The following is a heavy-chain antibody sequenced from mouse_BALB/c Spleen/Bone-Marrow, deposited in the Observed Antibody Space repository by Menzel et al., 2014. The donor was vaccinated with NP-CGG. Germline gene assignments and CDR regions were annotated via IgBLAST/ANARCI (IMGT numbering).Heavy chain of an antibody. CDR3: ARPPYYYGSSYYWYFDV. Sequence: LMESGPELVKPGASVKISCKAFGYTFTDYYINWVKQKPGQGLEWIGWIYPGGGNTKYNEKFKGKATLTVDTSSSTAYMQLSSLTSEDTAVYFCARPPYYYGSSYYWYFDVWGAGTTVTVSS. D-gene: IGHD1-1*01. J-gene: IGHJ1*01. V-gene: IGHV1-84*02. CDR1: GYTFTDYY. CDR2: IYPGGGNT.